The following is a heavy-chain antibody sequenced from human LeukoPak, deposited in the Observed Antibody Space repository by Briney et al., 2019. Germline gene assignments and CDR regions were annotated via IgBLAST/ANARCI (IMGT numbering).Heavy chain of an antibody. CDR1: GFTFDDYG. J-gene: IGHJ4*02. CDR2: INWNGGST. D-gene: IGHD2-15*01. Sequence: GGSLRLSCAASGFTFDDYGMSWVRQAPGKGLEWVSGINWNGGSTGYADSVKGRFTISRDNAKSSLYLQMNSLRAEDTALYYCARVRRVCSGGSCYRHFDYWGQGTLVTVSS. CDR3: ARVRRVCSGGSCYRHFDY. V-gene: IGHV3-20*04.